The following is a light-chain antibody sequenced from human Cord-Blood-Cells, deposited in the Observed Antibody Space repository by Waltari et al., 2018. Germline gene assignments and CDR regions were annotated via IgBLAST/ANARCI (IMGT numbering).Light chain of an antibody. CDR2: RNN. J-gene: IGLJ3*02. CDR1: SNNVGNQG. Sequence: QAGLTQPPSVSKGLRQTATLHCTGHSNNVGNQGAAWLQQHQGHPPKLLSYRNNNRPSGISERLSASRSGNTASLTITGLQPEDEADYYCSAWDSSLSAWVFGGGTKLTVL. V-gene: IGLV10-54*01. CDR3: SAWDSSLSAWV.